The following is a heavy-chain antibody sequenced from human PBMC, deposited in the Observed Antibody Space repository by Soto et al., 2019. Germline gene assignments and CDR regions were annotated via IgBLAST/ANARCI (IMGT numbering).Heavy chain of an antibody. Sequence: GGSLRLSCAASGFNFNTYAMSWVRQAPGKGLEWVSGISGGGGSIHYVDSVKGRFTISRDNSKNTLYLQMNSLRGEDTAVYYCAKGKSSNYVSHAFDVWGQGTMVTVSS. CDR2: ISGGGGSI. D-gene: IGHD3-10*02. V-gene: IGHV3-23*01. CDR1: GFNFNTYA. CDR3: AKGKSSNYVSHAFDV. J-gene: IGHJ3*01.